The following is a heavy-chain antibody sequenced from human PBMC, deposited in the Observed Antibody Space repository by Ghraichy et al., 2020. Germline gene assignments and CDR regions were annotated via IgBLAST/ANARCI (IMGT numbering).Heavy chain of an antibody. CDR1: GGSISSSSYY. Sequence: SETLSLTCTVSGGSISSSSYYWGWIRQPPGKGLEWFGSNYYSGSTYYNPSLQSRVTISVDTSQYQFSLKLSSVTAADTAVYYCARHALVMVRGGYYFDYWCQGTLITVSS. D-gene: IGHD3-10*01. V-gene: IGHV4-39*01. CDR2: NYYSGST. CDR3: ARHALVMVRGGYYFDY. J-gene: IGHJ4*02.